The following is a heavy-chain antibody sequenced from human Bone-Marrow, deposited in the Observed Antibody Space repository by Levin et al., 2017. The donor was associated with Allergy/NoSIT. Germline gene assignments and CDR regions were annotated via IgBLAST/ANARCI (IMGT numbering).Heavy chain of an antibody. CDR2: IWYDGSNK. CDR3: ARDPAGEQQQLVRGLDP. V-gene: IGHV3-33*01. D-gene: IGHD6-13*01. J-gene: IGHJ5*02. Sequence: GESLKISCAASGFTFSSYGMHWVRQAPGKGLEWVAVIWYDGSNKYYADSVKGRFTISRDNSKNTLYLQMNSLRAEDTAVYYCARDPAGEQQQLVRGLDPWGQGTLVTVSS. CDR1: GFTFSSYG.